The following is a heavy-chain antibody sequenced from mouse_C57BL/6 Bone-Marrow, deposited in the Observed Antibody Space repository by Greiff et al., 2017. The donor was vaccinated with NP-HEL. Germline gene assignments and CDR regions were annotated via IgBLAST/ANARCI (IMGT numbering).Heavy chain of an antibody. Sequence: EVKVVESGGGLVKPGGSLKLSCAASGFTFSSYAMSWVRQTPEKRLEWVATISDGGSYTYYPDNVKGRFTISRDNAKNNLYLQMSHLKSEDTAMYYCARGFRGAMDYWGQGTSVTVSS. J-gene: IGHJ4*01. CDR2: ISDGGSYT. CDR1: GFTFSSYA. V-gene: IGHV5-4*03. CDR3: ARGFRGAMDY.